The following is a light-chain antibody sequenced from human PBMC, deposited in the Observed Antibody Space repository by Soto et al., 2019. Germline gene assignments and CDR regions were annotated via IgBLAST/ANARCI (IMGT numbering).Light chain of an antibody. CDR3: QQRSNRPPHT. CDR1: ESVNNY. CDR2: DAS. V-gene: IGKV3-11*01. Sequence: EVVLTQSPATLSLSPGERATLSCRASESVNNYLACYQQKHGQAPRLLIYDASNSATGIPARFSGSGSGTDFTLTISSVEPEDFAVYFCQQRSNRPPHTFGQGTKLQIK. J-gene: IGKJ2*01.